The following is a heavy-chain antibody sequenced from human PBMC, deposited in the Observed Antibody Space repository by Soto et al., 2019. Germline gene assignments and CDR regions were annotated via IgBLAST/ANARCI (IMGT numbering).Heavy chain of an antibody. J-gene: IGHJ5*02. Sequence: QVQLVQSGAEVKKPGASVKVSCKASGYTFTSYGISWVRQAPGQGLEWMGWISAYNGNTNYAQKLQGRGTVTTDTSTSTAYMEVMSRRSDDTAVYYCAREGRNGITMVRGVIGRFDPWGQGTLVTVSS. CDR2: ISAYNGNT. CDR1: GYTFTSYG. CDR3: AREGRNGITMVRGVIGRFDP. D-gene: IGHD3-10*01. V-gene: IGHV1-18*01.